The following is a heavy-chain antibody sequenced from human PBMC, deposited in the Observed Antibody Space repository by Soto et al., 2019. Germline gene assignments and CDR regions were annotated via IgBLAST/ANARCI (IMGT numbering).Heavy chain of an antibody. CDR2: IYYEGSNR. CDR3: ARAFCTNGVCYYFFDY. CDR1: GFTFGTYA. V-gene: IGHV3-33*01. J-gene: IGHJ4*01. Sequence: VQLVESGGGVVQPGGSLRLSCAASGFTFGTYAMHWVRPAPGKGLEWVAVIYYEGSNRYYGDAVKGRFTISRDNSKRTLYLQMSSLRAEDTAVYYCARAFCTNGVCYYFFDYWGHGTLVTVSS. D-gene: IGHD2-8*01.